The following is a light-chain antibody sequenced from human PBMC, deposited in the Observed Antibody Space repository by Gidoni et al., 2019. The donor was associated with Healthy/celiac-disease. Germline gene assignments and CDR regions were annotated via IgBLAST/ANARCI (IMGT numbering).Light chain of an antibody. CDR2: WAS. CDR3: QQYYSTPLT. J-gene: IGKJ1*01. CDR1: QSVLYSSNNKNY. V-gene: IGKV4-1*01. Sequence: DIVMTHSPDSLAVSLGGRATINCKASQSVLYSSNNKNYLAWYQQKPGQPPKLLIYWASTRESGVPDRFSGSGSGTDFTLTISSLQAEDVAVYYCQQYYSTPLTFGQGTKVEIK.